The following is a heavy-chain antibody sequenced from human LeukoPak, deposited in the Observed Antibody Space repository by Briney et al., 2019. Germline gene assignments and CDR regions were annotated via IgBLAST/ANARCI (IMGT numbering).Heavy chain of an antibody. V-gene: IGHV3-7*03. Sequence: GGSLRLSCAASGFSFGLHWMNWVRQAPGKGLEWVANIKEDGTLAYYADSVTGRFSISRDNTKNSLYLQMNGLRAEDTAVYYCARDPPFNPAPLGMDVWGQGTTVTVSS. CDR2: IKEDGTLA. J-gene: IGHJ6*02. CDR3: ARDPPFNPAPLGMDV. CDR1: GFSFGLHW.